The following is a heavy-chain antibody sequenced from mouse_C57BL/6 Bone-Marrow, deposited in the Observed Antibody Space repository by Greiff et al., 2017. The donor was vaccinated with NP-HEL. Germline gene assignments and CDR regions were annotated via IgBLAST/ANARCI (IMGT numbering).Heavy chain of an antibody. Sequence: VQLQQSGAELVKPGASVKLSCKASGYTFTSYWMQWVKQRPGQGLEWIGEIDPSDSYTNYNQKFKGKATLTVDPSSSTASMQLSSLTSADSAVYYCARSGTVLDYAMDYWGQGTSVTVSS. CDR3: ARSGTVLDYAMDY. V-gene: IGHV1-50*01. CDR1: GYTFTSYW. CDR2: IDPSDSYT. J-gene: IGHJ4*01. D-gene: IGHD1-1*01.